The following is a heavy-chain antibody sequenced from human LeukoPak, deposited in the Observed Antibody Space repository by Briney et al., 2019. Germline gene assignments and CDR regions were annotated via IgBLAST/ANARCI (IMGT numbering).Heavy chain of an antibody. J-gene: IGHJ4*02. CDR1: GYSFTSYW. Sequence: GESLKISCKGSGYSFTSYWISWVRQMPGKGLEWMGKIDPSDSYTNYSPSFQGHVTISADRSISTAYLQWSSLKASDTAMYYCARHHSSIWAPFDYWGQGTLVTVSS. CDR3: ARHHSSIWAPFDY. CDR2: IDPSDSYT. V-gene: IGHV5-10-1*01. D-gene: IGHD6-13*01.